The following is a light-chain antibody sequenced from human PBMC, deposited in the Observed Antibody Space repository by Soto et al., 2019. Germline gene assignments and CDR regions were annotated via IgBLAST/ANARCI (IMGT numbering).Light chain of an antibody. CDR1: QSVSSN. Sequence: EIVMTQSPAALSVSPRERATLSCRASQSVSSNLAWYQQKPGQALRLLIYGASTRATGIPARFSGSGSGTEFTLTISSLQSEDFAVYYCQQYNNWPRTFGQGTKVDNK. V-gene: IGKV3-15*01. J-gene: IGKJ1*01. CDR3: QQYNNWPRT. CDR2: GAS.